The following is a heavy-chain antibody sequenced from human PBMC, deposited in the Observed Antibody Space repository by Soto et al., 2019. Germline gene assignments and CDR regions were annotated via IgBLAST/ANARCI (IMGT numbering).Heavy chain of an antibody. V-gene: IGHV4-59*08. Sequence: SETLSLTCTVSGGSISSYYWSWIRQPPGKGLEWIGYIYYSGSTNYNPSLKSRVTISVDTSKNQFSLKLASVTAADTAVYYCARHTPAISISDHWGQGTLVTVSS. J-gene: IGHJ4*02. CDR3: ARHTPAISISDH. D-gene: IGHD2-15*01. CDR1: GGSISSYY. CDR2: IYYSGST.